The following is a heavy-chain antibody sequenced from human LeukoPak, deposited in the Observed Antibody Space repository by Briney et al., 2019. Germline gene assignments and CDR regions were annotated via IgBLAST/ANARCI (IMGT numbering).Heavy chain of an antibody. CDR3: AKDLSGYDSFVQFDY. CDR2: ISGSGGST. V-gene: IGHV3-23*01. D-gene: IGHD5-12*01. J-gene: IGHJ4*02. Sequence: GGSLRLSCAASGFTFSSYAMSWARQAPGKGLEWVSSISGSGGSTYYADAVKGRFTISRDNSKNTLYLQMNSLRAEDTAVYYCAKDLSGYDSFVQFDYWGQGTLVTVSS. CDR1: GFTFSSYA.